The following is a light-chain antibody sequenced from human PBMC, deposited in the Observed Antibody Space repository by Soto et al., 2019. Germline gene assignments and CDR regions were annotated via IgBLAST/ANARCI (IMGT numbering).Light chain of an antibody. CDR2: EVV. CDR1: KSDIGVYDF. Sequence: QSVLTQPPSASGSPGQSVTISCTGTKSDIGVYDFVSWYQHHPGKAPRLIIYEVVQRPSGVPDRFSGSKSGNTASLTVSGLQAADEADYFCKSYAGSNTYVFGSGTQAHRP. V-gene: IGLV2-8*01. J-gene: IGLJ1*01. CDR3: KSYAGSNTYV.